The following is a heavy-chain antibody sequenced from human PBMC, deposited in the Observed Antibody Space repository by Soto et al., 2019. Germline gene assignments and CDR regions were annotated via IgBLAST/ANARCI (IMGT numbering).Heavy chain of an antibody. J-gene: IGHJ1*01. V-gene: IGHV3-23*01. CDR3: AKDIRVRARGSGWYLEYFQH. CDR2: ISGSGGST. Sequence: GGSLRLSCAASGFTFSSYAMSWVRQAPGKGLEWVSAISGSGGSTYYADSVKGRFTISRDNSKNTLYLQMNSLRAEDTAVYYCAKDIRVRARGSGWYLEYFQHWGQGTLVTVSS. CDR1: GFTFSSYA. D-gene: IGHD6-19*01.